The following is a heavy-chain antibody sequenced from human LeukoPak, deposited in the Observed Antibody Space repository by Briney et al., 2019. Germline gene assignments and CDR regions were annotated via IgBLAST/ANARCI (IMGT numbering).Heavy chain of an antibody. CDR1: GFTFDDYA. J-gene: IGHJ5*02. CDR3: AKAGQQLDLTSNRFDP. Sequence: GGSLRLSCAAAGFTFDDYAMHWVRQAPGKGLEWVSGISWNSGSIGYADSVKGRFTISRDNAKNSPYLQMNSLRAEDTALYYCAKAGQQLDLTSNRFDPWGQGTLVTVSS. V-gene: IGHV3-9*01. D-gene: IGHD6-13*01. CDR2: ISWNSGSI.